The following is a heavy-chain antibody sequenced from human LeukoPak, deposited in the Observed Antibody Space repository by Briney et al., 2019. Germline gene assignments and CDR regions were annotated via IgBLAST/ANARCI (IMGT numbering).Heavy chain of an antibody. CDR1: GGSINSYF. D-gene: IGHD3-3*01. J-gene: IGHJ6*03. CDR2: IYTGGST. CDR3: ATTPLGFVEGGDNHFMDV. V-gene: IGHV4-4*07. Sequence: PSETLSLTCTVSGGSINSYFWTWIRQPAGKGLEWIGRIYTGGSTNYNPSLKSRVTMSVDTSKNQFSLKLRSVTAADTATYYCATTPLGFVEGGDNHFMDVWGKGTTVTVSS.